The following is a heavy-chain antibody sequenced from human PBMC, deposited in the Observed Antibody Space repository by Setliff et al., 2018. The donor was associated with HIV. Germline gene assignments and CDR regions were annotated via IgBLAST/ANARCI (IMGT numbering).Heavy chain of an antibody. Sequence: PSVKVSCKASGYTFTSYAMNWVRQAPGQGLEWMGWINTNTGNPTYAQGFTGRFVFSLDTSVSTAYLQISSLKAEDTAVYYCARDESDSLYYMDYYYMDVWGKGTTVTVSS. CDR3: ARDESDSLYYMDYYYMDV. CDR1: GYTFTSYA. J-gene: IGHJ6*03. D-gene: IGHD3-10*01. V-gene: IGHV7-4-1*02. CDR2: INTNTGNP.